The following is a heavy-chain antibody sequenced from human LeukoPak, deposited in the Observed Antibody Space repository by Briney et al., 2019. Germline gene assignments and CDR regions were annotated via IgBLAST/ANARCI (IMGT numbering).Heavy chain of an antibody. CDR2: IYHSGST. J-gene: IGHJ3*02. D-gene: IGHD6-6*01. Sequence: SETLSLTCTVSGGSISSGGYYWSWIRQPPGKGLEWIGYIYHSGSTYYNPSLKSRVTISVDRSKNQFSLKLSSVTAADTAVYYCARDPKDSSSSSAFDIWGQGTMVTVSS. CDR3: ARDPKDSSSSSAFDI. V-gene: IGHV4-30-2*01. CDR1: GGSISSGGYY.